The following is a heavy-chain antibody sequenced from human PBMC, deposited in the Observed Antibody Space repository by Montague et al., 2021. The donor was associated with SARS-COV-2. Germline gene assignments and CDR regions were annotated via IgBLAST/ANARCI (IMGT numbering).Heavy chain of an antibody. V-gene: IGHV6-1*01. CDR3: AGSLSGNQERGDY. CDR2: TYYRSKWYN. CDR1: GDSVSRNSAT. Sequence: CAISGDSVSRNSATWNWVRQSPSRGLEWLGRTYYRSKWYNDYAVXXRCRVTINPDTSKNQFSLKLSPVTAADTAVYYCAGSLSGNQERGDYWGHGTLVTVSS. D-gene: IGHD1-26*01. J-gene: IGHJ4*01.